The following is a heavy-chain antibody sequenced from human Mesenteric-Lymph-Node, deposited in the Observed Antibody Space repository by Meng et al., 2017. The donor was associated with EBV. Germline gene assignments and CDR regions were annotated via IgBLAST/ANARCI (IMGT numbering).Heavy chain of an antibody. CDR3: ARGLGGSGKYHFDF. CDR1: GGSIYESHW. D-gene: IGHD3-10*01. Sequence: VQRQESGPGLVKPSGTRSLTCAVSGGSIYESHWWSWVRQPPGKGLEWIGETYHSGSSNYSPSLKSRVSMSVDNSKNQFSLTLHSVTAADTAVYYCARGLGGSGKYHFDFWGPGILVTVSS. J-gene: IGHJ4*02. CDR2: TYHSGSS. V-gene: IGHV4-4*02.